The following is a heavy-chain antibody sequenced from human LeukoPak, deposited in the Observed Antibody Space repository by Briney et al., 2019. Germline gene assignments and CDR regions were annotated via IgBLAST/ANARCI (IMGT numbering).Heavy chain of an antibody. CDR1: GGSISSGGYY. V-gene: IGHV4-31*03. D-gene: IGHD4-17*01. J-gene: IGHJ3*02. CDR2: IYYSGST. Sequence: SETLSLTCTVSGGSISSGGYYWSWIRQHPGKGLEWIGYIYYSGSTYYNPSLKSRVTISVDTSKNQFSLKLSSVSAADTAVYYCARETTVTTPDAFDIWGQGTMVTVSS. CDR3: ARETTVTTPDAFDI.